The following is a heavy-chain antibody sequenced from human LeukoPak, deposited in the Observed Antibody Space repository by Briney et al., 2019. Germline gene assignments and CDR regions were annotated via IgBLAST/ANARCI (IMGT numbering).Heavy chain of an antibody. J-gene: IGHJ1*01. V-gene: IGHV4-39*01. CDR1: GDYISSSSYY. D-gene: IGHD3-22*01. CDR2: IYHSGRT. Sequence: SETLSLTCAVSGDYISSSSYYWGWIRQSPGTGLEWIGDIYHSGRTYYNPSLKSRVAISIDTSKNQFSLRLRSMTAADTAVFYCARRRYYDSTGYFEWGRGTLVTVSS. CDR3: ARRRYYDSTGYFE.